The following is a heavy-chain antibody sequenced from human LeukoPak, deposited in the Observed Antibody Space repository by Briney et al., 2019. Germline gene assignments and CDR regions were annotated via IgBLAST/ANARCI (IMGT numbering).Heavy chain of an antibody. Sequence: ETLYLTCTVSGGSISSYYWSWIRQPPGKGLEWIGYIYYSGSTNYNPSLKSRVTISVDTSKNQFSLKLSSVTAADTAVYYCARACSFGYSYGTDYFDYWGQGTLVTVTS. J-gene: IGHJ4*02. CDR3: ARACSFGYSYGTDYFDY. CDR2: IYYSGST. V-gene: IGHV4-59*01. D-gene: IGHD5-18*01. CDR1: GGSISSYY.